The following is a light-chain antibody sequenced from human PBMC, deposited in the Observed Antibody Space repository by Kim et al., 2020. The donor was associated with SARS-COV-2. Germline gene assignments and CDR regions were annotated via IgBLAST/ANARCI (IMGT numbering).Light chain of an antibody. V-gene: IGLV3-19*01. CDR2: GRN. CDR1: SCRNYY. J-gene: IGLJ3*02. CDR3: NSRDSSGNHLV. Sequence: ALGQTVRSTGQGDSCRNYYADLYQQKPRQAPVVVIYGRNDRPSGIPDRFSGSNSGNTASLTITGAQAEDEADYYCNSRDSSGNHLVFGGGTQLTVL.